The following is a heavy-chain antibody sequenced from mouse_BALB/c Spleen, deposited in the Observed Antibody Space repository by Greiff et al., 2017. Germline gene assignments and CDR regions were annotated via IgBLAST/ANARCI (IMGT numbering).Heavy chain of an antibody. CDR2: IWSGGST. D-gene: IGHD1-1*01. J-gene: IGHJ1*01. CDR1: GFSLTSYG. Sequence: VQGVESGPGLVQPSQSLSITCTVSGFSLTSYGVHWVRQSPGKGLEWLGVIWSGGSTDYNAAFISRLSISKDNSKSQVFFKMNSLQADDTAIYYCARNRGYYGSSYWYFDVWGAGTTVTVSS. CDR3: ARNRGYYGSSYWYFDV. V-gene: IGHV2-4-1*01.